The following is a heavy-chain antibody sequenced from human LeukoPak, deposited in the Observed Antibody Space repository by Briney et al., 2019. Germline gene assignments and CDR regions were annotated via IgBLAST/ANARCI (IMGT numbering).Heavy chain of an antibody. CDR2: IYPGDSDP. CDR3: ARQGGYGDYAMDY. V-gene: IGHV5-51*01. Sequence: GESLKISCQGSGYLFTTYWIAWVRQMPGKGLERMGIIYPGDSDPRYSPSFQGQVTISADKSISTAYLQWSSLKASDTAMYFCARQGGYGDYAMDYWGQGTLVTVSS. J-gene: IGHJ4*02. D-gene: IGHD4-17*01. CDR1: GYLFTTYW.